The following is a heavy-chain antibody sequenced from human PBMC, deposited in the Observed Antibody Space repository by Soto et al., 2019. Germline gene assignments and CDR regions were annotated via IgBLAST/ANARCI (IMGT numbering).Heavy chain of an antibody. CDR3: AKDRRLELVSVY. CDR2: ISGSGGST. Sequence: EVQLLESGGGLVQPGGSLRLSCAASGFTFSSYAMSWVRQAPGKGLEWVSAISGSGGSTYYADSVKGRFTISRDNSKNTRYMQMNILRAEDTAVYYCAKDRRLELVSVYWGQGTLVTVSS. V-gene: IGHV3-23*01. J-gene: IGHJ4*02. D-gene: IGHD1-7*01. CDR1: GFTFSSYA.